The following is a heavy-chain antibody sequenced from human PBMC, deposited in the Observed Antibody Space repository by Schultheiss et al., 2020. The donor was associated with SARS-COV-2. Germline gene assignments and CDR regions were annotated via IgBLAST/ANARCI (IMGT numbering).Heavy chain of an antibody. CDR3: TTGDIVGATRYYYYGMDV. CDR2: IRSKAYGGTT. V-gene: IGHV3-49*03. Sequence: GGSLRLSCTASGFTFGDYAMSWFRQAPGKGLEWVGFIRSKAYGGTTEYAASVKGRFTISRDDSKNTLYLQMNSLKTEDTAVYYCTTGDIVGATRYYYYGMDVWGKGTTVTVSS. J-gene: IGHJ6*04. D-gene: IGHD1-26*01. CDR1: GFTFGDYA.